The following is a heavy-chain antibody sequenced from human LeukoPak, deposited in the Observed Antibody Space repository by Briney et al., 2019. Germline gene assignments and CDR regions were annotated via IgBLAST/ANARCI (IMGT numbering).Heavy chain of an antibody. V-gene: IGHV4-59*08. Sequence: SETLSLTCTVSNDSISSYYWSWIRQPPGKGLEWIGYIYYSGSTNYNPSLKSRVTISVDTSKNQFSLKLNSVTAADTAVYYCARQSNPDYSWWALDYWGQGTLVTVSS. CDR3: ARQSNPDYSWWALDY. D-gene: IGHD2-8*02. CDR2: IYYSGST. J-gene: IGHJ4*02. CDR1: NDSISSYY.